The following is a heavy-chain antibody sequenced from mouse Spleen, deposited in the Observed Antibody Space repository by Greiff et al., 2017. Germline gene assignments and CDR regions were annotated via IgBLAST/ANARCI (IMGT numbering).Heavy chain of an antibody. CDR2: INPNNGGT. Sequence: EVQLQQSGPELVKPGASVKISCKASGYTFTDYYMNWVKQSPGKSLEWIGDINPNNGGTSYNQKFKGKATLTVDKSSSTAYMELRSLTSEDSAVYYCAGYYDYDGGAWFAYWGQGTLVTVSA. D-gene: IGHD2-4*01. CDR1: GYTFTDYY. V-gene: IGHV1-26*01. J-gene: IGHJ3*01. CDR3: AGYYDYDGGAWFAY.